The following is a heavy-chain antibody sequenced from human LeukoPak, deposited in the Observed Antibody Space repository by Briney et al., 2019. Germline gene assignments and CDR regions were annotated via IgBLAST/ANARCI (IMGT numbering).Heavy chain of an antibody. Sequence: SVKVSCKASGGTFSSYAISWVRQAPGQGLEWMGGIIPIFGTANYAQKFQGRVTITADESTSTAYMELSSLRSEDTAVYYCARDPKHNIGRYWFDPWGQGTLVTVSS. D-gene: IGHD1-26*01. CDR1: GGTFSSYA. CDR3: ARDPKHNIGRYWFDP. CDR2: IIPIFGTA. V-gene: IGHV1-69*13. J-gene: IGHJ5*02.